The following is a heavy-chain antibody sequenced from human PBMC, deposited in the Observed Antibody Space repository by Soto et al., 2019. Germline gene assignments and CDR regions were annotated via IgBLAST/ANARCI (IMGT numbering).Heavy chain of an antibody. J-gene: IGHJ4*02. CDR2: VYFRGTT. CDR1: GGSLSRDY. D-gene: IGHD2-21*02. V-gene: IGHV4-59*01. CDR3: ARWSTVTAALDS. Sequence: QVQLQESGPRLVKPSETLSLTCIVSGGSLSRDYWAWIRQLPDKGLEWIGYVYFRGTTNYNPSLKRRVTISVDTSENKFSLNVTSLTAADTAVYYCARWSTVTAALDSWGQGTLVTVSS.